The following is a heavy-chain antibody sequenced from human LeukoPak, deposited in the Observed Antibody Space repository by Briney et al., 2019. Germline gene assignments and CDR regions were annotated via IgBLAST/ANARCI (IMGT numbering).Heavy chain of an antibody. J-gene: IGHJ4*02. Sequence: PGGSLRLSCAASGFTVSRDYMSWVRQAPGKGLEWVSVIYSGGSTYYADSVRGRFTISRDNSKNTLYLQMNSLRAEDTAVYYCARFYCGGDCYAGYFDYWGQGTLVTVSS. D-gene: IGHD2-21*02. CDR3: ARFYCGGDCYAGYFDY. V-gene: IGHV3-53*01. CDR1: GFTVSRDY. CDR2: IYSGGST.